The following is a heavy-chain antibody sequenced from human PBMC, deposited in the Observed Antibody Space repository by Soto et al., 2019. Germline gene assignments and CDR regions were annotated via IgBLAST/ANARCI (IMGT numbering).Heavy chain of an antibody. CDR2: IVPILGIP. V-gene: IGHV1-69*02. Sequence: QVQLVQSGAEVKKPGSSVKVSCKASGGTFSSYTITWVRQAPGQGLEWMGRIVPILGIPNYAQKFQGRVTITADKSTNTAYMELSILSSEDTAGYYCARMRRSYGMDVWGQGTTVTVSS. CDR1: GGTFSSYT. CDR3: ARMRRSYGMDV. J-gene: IGHJ6*02.